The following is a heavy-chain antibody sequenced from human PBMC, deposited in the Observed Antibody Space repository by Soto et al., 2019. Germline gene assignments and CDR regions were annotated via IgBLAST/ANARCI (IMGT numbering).Heavy chain of an antibody. CDR3: ATDLFYYYGMDV. V-gene: IGHV1-24*01. J-gene: IGHJ6*02. Sequence: ASVKVSFKVSGYTLTELSMHWVRQAPGKGLEWMGGFDPEDGETIYAQKFQGRVTMTEDTSTDTAYMELSSLRSEDTAVYYCATDLFYYYGMDVWGQGTTVTVSS. CDR1: GYTLTELS. CDR2: FDPEDGET.